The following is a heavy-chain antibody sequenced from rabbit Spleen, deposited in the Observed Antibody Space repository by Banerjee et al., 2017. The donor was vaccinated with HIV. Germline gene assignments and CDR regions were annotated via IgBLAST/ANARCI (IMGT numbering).Heavy chain of an antibody. V-gene: IGHV1S40*01. CDR1: RFSFSTSYW. D-gene: IGHD1-1*01. CDR3: ARDLVTVIGWNFSL. Sequence: QSLEESGGDLVKPGASLRLTCTASRFSFSTSYWICWVRQAPGKGPEWIAYIHPAFGLRNYANSVKGRFTISSDNAQNTVFLQMTSLTASDTATYFCARDLVTVIGWNFSLWGPGTLVTVS. CDR2: IHPAFGLR. J-gene: IGHJ6*01.